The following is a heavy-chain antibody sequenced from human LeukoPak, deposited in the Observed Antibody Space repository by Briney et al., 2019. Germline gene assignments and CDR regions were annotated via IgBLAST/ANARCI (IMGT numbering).Heavy chain of an antibody. CDR3: ASVSSYGYVNY. CDR1: GGSFCCYY. V-gene: IGHV4-34*01. J-gene: IGHJ4*02. D-gene: IGHD5-18*01. Sequence: SETLSLTCAVYGGSFCCYYWSWIRQPPGEGLEWIGEINHSGSTNYNPSLKSRVTISVDTSKNQFSLKLSSVTAADTAVYYCASVSSYGYVNYWGQGTLVTVSS. CDR2: INHSGST.